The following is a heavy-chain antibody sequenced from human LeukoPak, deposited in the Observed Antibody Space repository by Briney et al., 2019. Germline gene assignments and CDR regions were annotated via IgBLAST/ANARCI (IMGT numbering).Heavy chain of an antibody. D-gene: IGHD3-3*01. CDR1: GFTFSNAW. CDR3: PTVSTGYHWEWLLSGYFHL. J-gene: IGHJ2*01. CDR2: TRSKTFGWAT. Sequence: GGSLRLSCTASGFTFSNAWMNWGRQAPGKGLELVWRTRSKTFGWATDYAAPVQGRFTISRDDSKNTLYLQMSRLKNEDTAIYYCPTVSTGYHWEWLLSGYFHLWGRGNLVTVSS. V-gene: IGHV3-15*01.